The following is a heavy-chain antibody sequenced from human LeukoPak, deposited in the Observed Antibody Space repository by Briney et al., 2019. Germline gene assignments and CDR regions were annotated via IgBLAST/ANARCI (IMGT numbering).Heavy chain of an antibody. Sequence: GGSLRLSCAASGFTFSSYGMHWVRQAPGKGLEWVAVISYDGSNKYYADSVKGRFTISRDNSKNTLYLQMNSLRAEDTAVYYCAKVPFSAHYDILTGPGGWFDPWGQGTLVTVSS. CDR1: GFTFSSYG. D-gene: IGHD3-9*01. J-gene: IGHJ5*02. CDR2: ISYDGSNK. V-gene: IGHV3-30*18. CDR3: AKVPFSAHYDILTGPGGWFDP.